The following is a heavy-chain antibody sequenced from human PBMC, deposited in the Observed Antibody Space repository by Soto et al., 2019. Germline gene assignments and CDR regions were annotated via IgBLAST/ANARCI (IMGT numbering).Heavy chain of an antibody. CDR1: GFTFSSYA. CDR3: ARDGWELLMDY. J-gene: IGHJ4*02. V-gene: IGHV3-30-3*01. D-gene: IGHD1-26*01. Sequence: QVQLVESGGGVVQPGRSLRLSCAASGFTFSSYAMHWVRQAPGKGLEGVAVISYDGSNKYYADSVKGRFTISRDHSKNTLYLQMNSLRAEDTAVYYCARDGWELLMDYWGQGTLVTVSS. CDR2: ISYDGSNK.